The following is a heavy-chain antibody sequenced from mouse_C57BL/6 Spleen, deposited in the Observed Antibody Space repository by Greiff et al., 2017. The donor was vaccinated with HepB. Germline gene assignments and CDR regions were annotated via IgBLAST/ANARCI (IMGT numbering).Heavy chain of an antibody. CDR3: ARYWYAMDY. Sequence: VQLKESGGGLVKPGGSLKLSCAASGFTFSDYGMHWVRQAPEKGLEWVAYISSGSSTIYYADTVKGRFTISRDNAKNTLFLQMTSLRSEDTAMYYCARYWYAMDYWGQGTSVTVSS. V-gene: IGHV5-17*01. CDR1: GFTFSDYG. J-gene: IGHJ4*01. D-gene: IGHD4-1*01. CDR2: ISSGSSTI.